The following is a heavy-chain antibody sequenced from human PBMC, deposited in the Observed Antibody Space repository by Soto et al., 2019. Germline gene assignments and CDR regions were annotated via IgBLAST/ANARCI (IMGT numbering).Heavy chain of an antibody. CDR3: ARGGPPIDY. CDR2: ISAGNGNT. D-gene: IGHD3-10*01. J-gene: IGHJ4*02. V-gene: IGHV1-3*05. Sequence: QVQLVQSGAEEKKPGASVKVSCKASGYTFTSYAMHWVRQAPGQRLEWMGWISAGNGNTKYSQKFQGRVTITRDTSASTAYMELSSLRSEDTAVDYCARGGPPIDYWGQGTLVTVSS. CDR1: GYTFTSYA.